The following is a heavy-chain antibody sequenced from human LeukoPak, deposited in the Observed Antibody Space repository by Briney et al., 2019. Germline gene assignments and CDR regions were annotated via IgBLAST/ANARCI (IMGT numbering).Heavy chain of an antibody. CDR3: AKTPSRIAAAGTVDY. CDR1: GFTFSSHG. Sequence: GGSLRLSCAASGFTFSSHGMSWVRQGPGKGLEWVSGISGSGGDTYHADSVKGRFTISRDNSKNTLYLQMNSLRAEDTAVYYCAKTPSRIAAAGTVDYWGQGTLVTVSS. V-gene: IGHV3-23*01. J-gene: IGHJ4*02. CDR2: ISGSGGDT. D-gene: IGHD6-13*01.